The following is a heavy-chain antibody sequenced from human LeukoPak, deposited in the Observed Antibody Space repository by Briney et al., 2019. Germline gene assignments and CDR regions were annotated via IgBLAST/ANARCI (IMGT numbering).Heavy chain of an antibody. V-gene: IGHV4-4*07. CDR1: GGSIISYF. J-gene: IGHJ2*01. CDR2: IYTSGST. Sequence: SETLSLTCTVSGGSIISYFWAWIRQPAGEGLEWIGCIYTSGSTDYNPSLKSRVTMSVDTSKNQFSLKLPSVTAADTAVYYCAREGGGRGHGWYYDIWGRGTLVTVSS. CDR3: AREGGGRGHGWYYDI. D-gene: IGHD2-15*01.